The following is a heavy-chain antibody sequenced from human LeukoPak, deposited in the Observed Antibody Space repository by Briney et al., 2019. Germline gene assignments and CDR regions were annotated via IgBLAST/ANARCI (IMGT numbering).Heavy chain of an antibody. CDR2: IYYSGST. CDR1: GGSISSYY. Sequence: SETLSLTCTVSGGSISSYYWSWIRQPPGKGLEWIGYIYYSGSTNYNPSLKSRVTISVDTSKNQFSLKLSSVTAADTAVYYCARGGVVVPAALYYYYGMDVWGQGTTVTVSS. V-gene: IGHV4-59*08. D-gene: IGHD2-2*01. CDR3: ARGGVVVPAALYYYYGMDV. J-gene: IGHJ6*02.